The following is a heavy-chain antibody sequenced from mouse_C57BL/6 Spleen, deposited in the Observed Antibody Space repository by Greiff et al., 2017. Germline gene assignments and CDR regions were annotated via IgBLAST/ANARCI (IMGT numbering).Heavy chain of an antibody. J-gene: IGHJ3*01. V-gene: IGHV1-82*01. Sequence: QVQLQQSGPELVKPGASVKISCKASGYAFSSSWMNWVKQRPGKGLEWIGRIYPGDGDTNYNGKFKGKATLTADKSSSTAYMQLSSLTSEDSAVYFCARGDDYDPWFAYWGQGTLVTVSA. CDR1: GYAFSSSW. D-gene: IGHD2-4*01. CDR3: ARGDDYDPWFAY. CDR2: IYPGDGDT.